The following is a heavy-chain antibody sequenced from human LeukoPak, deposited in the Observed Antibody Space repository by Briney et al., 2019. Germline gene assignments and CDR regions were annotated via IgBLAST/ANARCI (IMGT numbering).Heavy chain of an antibody. Sequence: ASVKVSCKASGYTFTGYYMHWVRQAPGQGLEWMGWINPNNGGTNYAQTFQGRVTMTLDTSVSTGYMELSRLRSDDTAVYYCATAPLNGYTSGWYSFDYWGQGTLVTVSS. CDR1: GYTFTGYY. J-gene: IGHJ4*02. CDR3: ATAPLNGYTSGWYSFDY. D-gene: IGHD6-19*01. V-gene: IGHV1-2*02. CDR2: INPNNGGT.